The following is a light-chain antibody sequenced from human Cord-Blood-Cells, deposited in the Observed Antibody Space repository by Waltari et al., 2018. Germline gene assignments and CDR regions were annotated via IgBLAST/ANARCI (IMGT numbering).Light chain of an antibody. CDR3: QQSYSTPIT. J-gene: IGKJ5*01. CDR1: QSISSY. CDR2: AAS. V-gene: IGKV1-39*01. Sequence: DIQMTQPPPSLSASVSDRATITCRASQSISSYLNWYQQKPGKAPKLLIYAASSLESGVPSRFSGSGSGTEFTLTISSLQPEDFTTYYCQQSYSTPITFGQGTRLEIK.